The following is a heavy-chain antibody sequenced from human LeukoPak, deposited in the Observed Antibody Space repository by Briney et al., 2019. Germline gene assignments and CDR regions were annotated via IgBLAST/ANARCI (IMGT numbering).Heavy chain of an antibody. CDR2: ISSSSTK. Sequence: GGSLRLSCAASGFTFSSYSMNWVRQAPGKGLEWLSYISSSSTKYYADSVKGRFTISRDNAKNSLYLQMNSLRAEDTAVYYCARVVGVTLFDYWGQGTLVTVSS. CDR1: GFTFSSYS. CDR3: ARVVGVTLFDY. V-gene: IGHV3-48*04. J-gene: IGHJ4*02. D-gene: IGHD2-15*01.